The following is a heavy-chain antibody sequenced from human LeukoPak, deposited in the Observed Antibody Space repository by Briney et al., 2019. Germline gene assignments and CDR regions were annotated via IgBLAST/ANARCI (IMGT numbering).Heavy chain of an antibody. CDR1: GFTFSSYS. J-gene: IGHJ4*02. Sequence: GGSLRLSCAASGFTFSSYSMNWVRQAPGKGLEWVSYISYSSSYIYYGDSVKGRFTISRDNAKNSLYLQMNSLRAEDTALYYCAKDITAMVTEVDYWGQGTLVTVSS. D-gene: IGHD5-18*01. CDR3: AKDITAMVTEVDY. V-gene: IGHV3-21*04. CDR2: ISYSSSYI.